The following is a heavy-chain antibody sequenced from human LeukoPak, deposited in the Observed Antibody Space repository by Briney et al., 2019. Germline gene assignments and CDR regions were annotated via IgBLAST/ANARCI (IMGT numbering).Heavy chain of an antibody. V-gene: IGHV4-39*07. D-gene: IGHD4-17*01. CDR3: ARGGDYVPFDY. J-gene: IGHJ4*02. Sequence: EPSETLSLTCTVSGGSISSSSYYWGWIRQPPGKGLEWIGSIYYSGSTYYNPSLKSRVTISVDTSKNQFSLKLSSVTAADTAVYYCARGGDYVPFDYWGQGTLVTVSS. CDR1: GGSISSSSYY. CDR2: IYYSGST.